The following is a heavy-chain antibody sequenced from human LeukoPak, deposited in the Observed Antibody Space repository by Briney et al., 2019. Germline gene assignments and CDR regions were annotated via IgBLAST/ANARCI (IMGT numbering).Heavy chain of an antibody. Sequence: SETLSLTCTVSGGSISSYYWSWIRQPPGKGLEWIGSIYYSGSTYYNPSLKSRVTISVDTSRNQFSLKLSSLTAADTAVYYCARVSGLSSGSIDYWGQGTLVTVSS. D-gene: IGHD6-19*01. CDR3: ARVSGLSSGSIDY. V-gene: IGHV4-59*04. CDR2: IYYSGST. J-gene: IGHJ4*02. CDR1: GGSISSYY.